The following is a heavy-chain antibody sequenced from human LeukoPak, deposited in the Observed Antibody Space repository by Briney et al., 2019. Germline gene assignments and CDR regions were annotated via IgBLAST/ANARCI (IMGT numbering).Heavy chain of an antibody. CDR1: GYTFTSYG. CDR2: ISAYNGNT. V-gene: IGHV1-18*01. Sequence: ASVKVSCKASGYTFTSYGISWVRQAPGQGLEWMGWISAYNGNTNYAQKLQGRVTMTTDTSTSTAYMEPRSLRSDDTAVYYCARDVIAVAGTSYGFDYWGQGTLVTVSS. CDR3: ARDVIAVAGTSYGFDY. J-gene: IGHJ4*02. D-gene: IGHD6-19*01.